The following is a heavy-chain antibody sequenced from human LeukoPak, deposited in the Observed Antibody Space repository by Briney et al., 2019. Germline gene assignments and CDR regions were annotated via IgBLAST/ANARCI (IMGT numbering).Heavy chain of an antibody. J-gene: IGHJ4*02. D-gene: IGHD2-2*01. CDR1: GGSFSAYY. CDR3: ERIGCYRGVTTSCYYFPF. V-gene: IGHV4-34*01. Sequence: SETLSLTCAVYGGSFSAYYWSWIRQPPGKGLEWIGEINHSGSTNYNPSLKSRVTISVDTSKNQFSLKLSSVTAADTAVYYCERIGCYRGVTTSCYYFPFWGQGAVVTVFS. CDR2: INHSGST.